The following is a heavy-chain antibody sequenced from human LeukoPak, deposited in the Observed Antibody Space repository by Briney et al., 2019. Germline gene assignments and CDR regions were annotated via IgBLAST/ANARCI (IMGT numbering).Heavy chain of an antibody. CDR1: GFTFSSYA. CDR2: ISYDGSNK. J-gene: IGHJ6*02. V-gene: IGHV3-30-3*01. CDR3: ARGITSYDFWSGYDHYYYYYGMDV. D-gene: IGHD3-3*01. Sequence: GGSLRLSCAASGFTFSSYAMHWVRQAPGKGLEWVAVISYDGSNKYYADSVKGRFTISRDNSKNTLYLQMNSLRAEDTAVYYCARGITSYDFWSGYDHYYYYYGMDVWGQGTTVTVSS.